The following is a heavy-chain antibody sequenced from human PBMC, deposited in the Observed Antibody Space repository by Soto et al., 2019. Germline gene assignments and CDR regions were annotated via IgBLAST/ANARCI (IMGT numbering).Heavy chain of an antibody. CDR3: ARDTRKELWAECLNAMDV. V-gene: IGHV1-18*01. CDR2: ISAYNGQP. J-gene: IGHJ6*02. CDR1: AYSYTSYG. D-gene: IGHD3-16*01. Sequence: QVQLVQSGPEVKKPGASVNVSCKASAYSYTSYGISWVRQAPGQGLEWMGWISAYNGQPNYAQKFRGRVTFTTDASTSTAFMQLRSLRSDDTAMYYWARDTRKELWAECLNAMDVWGQGTTVTV.